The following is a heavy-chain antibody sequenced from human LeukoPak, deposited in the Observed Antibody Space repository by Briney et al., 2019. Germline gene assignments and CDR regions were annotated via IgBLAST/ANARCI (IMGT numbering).Heavy chain of an antibody. Sequence: SQTLSLTCAISGDSVSSNSAAWNWIRQSPSRGLEWLGRTYYRSKWYNDYAVSVKSRITINPDTSKNQFSLQLNSVTPEDTAVYYCARDPVAAPTYYYYYGMDVWGQGTTVTVS. CDR1: GDSVSSNSAA. D-gene: IGHD2-15*01. V-gene: IGHV6-1*01. CDR3: ARDPVAAPTYYYYYGMDV. J-gene: IGHJ6*02. CDR2: TYYRSKWYN.